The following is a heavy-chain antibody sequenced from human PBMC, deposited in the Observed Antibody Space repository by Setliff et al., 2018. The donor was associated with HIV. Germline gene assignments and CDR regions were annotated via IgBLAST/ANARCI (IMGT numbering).Heavy chain of an antibody. D-gene: IGHD2-8*02. Sequence: SETLSLTCAVYGGSFSVYYWSWIRQPPGKGLEWIGEINHSGSTNYNPSLKSRVTISLDRPRNQVSLKLTSVTAADTALYYCARATRIIPLVVPGASDYWGQGTLVTVSS. J-gene: IGHJ4*02. CDR2: INHSGST. V-gene: IGHV4-34*01. CDR3: ARATRIIPLVVPGASDY. CDR1: GGSFSVYY.